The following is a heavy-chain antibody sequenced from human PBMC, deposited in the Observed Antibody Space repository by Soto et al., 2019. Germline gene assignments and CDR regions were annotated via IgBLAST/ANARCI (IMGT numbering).Heavy chain of an antibody. CDR2: ISYDVSNK. CDR3: AKDEYTFEGSSGDAFDI. J-gene: IGHJ3*02. D-gene: IGHD3-22*01. V-gene: IGHV3-30*18. CDR1: GFTFSSYG. Sequence: XVSLRISCAASGFTFSSYGMHWVRQAPGKGLEWVAVISYDVSNKYYADSVKGRFTISRDNSKNTLYLQMNSLRAEDTAVYYCAKDEYTFEGSSGDAFDIWGQGTMVTVSS.